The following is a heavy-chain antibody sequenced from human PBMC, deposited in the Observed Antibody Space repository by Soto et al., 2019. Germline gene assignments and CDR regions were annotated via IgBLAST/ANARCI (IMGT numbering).Heavy chain of an antibody. CDR2: ISYDGSNK. J-gene: IGHJ6*02. CDR3: ANAPPPGDYDFWSGYYKNYYGMDV. CDR1: GFPFSSYG. V-gene: IGHV3-30*18. Sequence: GGSLSLSCAASGFPFSSYGMHWVRQAPGKGLEWVAVISYDGSNKYYADSVKGRFTISRDNSKNTLYLQMNSLRAEDTAVYYCANAPPPGDYDFWSGYYKNYYGMDVWGQGTTVTVSS. D-gene: IGHD3-3*01.